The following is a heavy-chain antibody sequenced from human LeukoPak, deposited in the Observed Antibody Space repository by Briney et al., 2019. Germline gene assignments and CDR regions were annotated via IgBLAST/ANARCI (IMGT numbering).Heavy chain of an antibody. CDR3: ARGVYIAAAQYGY. J-gene: IGHJ4*02. D-gene: IGHD6-13*01. CDR2: MYYSGDN. CDR1: GGSISIYY. Sequence: AETLPLTCTVSGGSISIYYWICIPQPPGKALEGIGYMYYSGDNNYNPSLKSRVNILVDKSKNQFFLKLSSVTAADTGVYYCARGVYIAAAQYGYWGEGTLVTVS. V-gene: IGHV4-59*01.